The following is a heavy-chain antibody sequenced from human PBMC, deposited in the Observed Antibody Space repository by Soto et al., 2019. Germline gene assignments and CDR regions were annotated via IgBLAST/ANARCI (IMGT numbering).Heavy chain of an antibody. D-gene: IGHD1-1*01. CDR3: ALLDFYAK. V-gene: IGHV3-23*01. CDR1: GFTFSNYA. J-gene: IGHJ4*01. Sequence: EVQLLEYGGGLVQTGGSLRLSCAASGFTFSNYAVNWVRQAPGKGLEWVSGISGSGSITYYADSVKGRFTISRDNSKNTLYLQMNSLTVEDTAVFYCALLDFYAKWGQGTLVTVSS. CDR2: ISGSGSIT.